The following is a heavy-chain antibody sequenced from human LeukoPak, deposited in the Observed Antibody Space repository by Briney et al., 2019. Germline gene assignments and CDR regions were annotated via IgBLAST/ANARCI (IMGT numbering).Heavy chain of an antibody. J-gene: IGHJ4*01. CDR1: GFTFSSYA. V-gene: IGHV3-21*06. CDR2: ISSSSSYI. Sequence: PGGSLRLSCAASGFTFSSYAMSWVRQAPGKGLEWVSSISSSSSYIYYADSVKGRFTISRDYAKNLLYLQMNSLRIEDTAVYYCAREHGIPGSGSYRFDYWGHGTLVTVSS. CDR3: AREHGIPGSGSYRFDY. D-gene: IGHD3-10*01.